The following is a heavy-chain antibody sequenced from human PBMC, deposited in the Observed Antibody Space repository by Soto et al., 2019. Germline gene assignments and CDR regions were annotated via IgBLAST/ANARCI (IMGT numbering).Heavy chain of an antibody. V-gene: IGHV6-1*01. J-gene: IGHJ6*03. CDR3: ARYYDFWSGYQGPYYYMDV. Sequence: SQTLSLTSAISGDSVSSNSAAWNWIRQSPSRGLEWLGRTYYRSKWYNDCAVSVKSRITINPDTSKNQFSLQLNSVTPEDTAVYYCARYYDFWSGYQGPYYYMDVWGKGTTVTVSS. CDR1: GDSVSSNSAA. D-gene: IGHD3-3*01. CDR2: TYYRSKWYN.